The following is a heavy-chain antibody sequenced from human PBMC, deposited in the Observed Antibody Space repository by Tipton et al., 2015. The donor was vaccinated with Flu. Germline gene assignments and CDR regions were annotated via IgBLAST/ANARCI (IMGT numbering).Heavy chain of an antibody. V-gene: IGHV3-53*01. Sequence: VQLVQSGGGLIRPGGSLRLSCAVSGFTVSASYMSWVSQPPGKGLEWVSIVYDDGRTYYADSVEGRFAISRDNAKNILYLQMDSLRADDTAVYFCARDEGGTYPEWGQGTLVSVSS. J-gene: IGHJ4*02. CDR3: ARDEGGTYPE. CDR2: VYDDGRT. CDR1: GFTVSASY. D-gene: IGHD1-14*01.